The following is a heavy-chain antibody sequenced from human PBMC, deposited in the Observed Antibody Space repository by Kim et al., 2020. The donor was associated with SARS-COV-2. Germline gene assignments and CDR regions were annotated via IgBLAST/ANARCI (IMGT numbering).Heavy chain of an antibody. J-gene: IGHJ3*02. CDR3: ARLDLRDIVVVVAAKGGFDDAFDI. CDR1: GGSISSSSYY. Sequence: SETLSLTCTVSGGSISSSSYYWGWIRQPPGKGLEWIGSIYYSGSTYYNPSLKSRVTISVDTSKNQFSLKLSSVTAADTAVYYCARLDLRDIVVVVAAKGGFDDAFDIWGQGTMVTVSS. V-gene: IGHV4-39*01. D-gene: IGHD2-15*01. CDR2: IYYSGST.